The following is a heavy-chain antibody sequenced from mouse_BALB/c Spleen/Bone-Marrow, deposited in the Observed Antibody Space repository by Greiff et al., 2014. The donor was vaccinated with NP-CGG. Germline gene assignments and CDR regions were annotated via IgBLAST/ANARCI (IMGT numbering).Heavy chain of an antibody. J-gene: IGHJ3*01. V-gene: IGHV1-7*01. CDR2: INPSTGYT. CDR3: ARRDGSSYSFVY. Sequence: VQLQQSGAELAKPGASVKMSCKASGYTFTNYWMHWVKQRPGQGLEWIGYINPSTGYTEYNQKFKDKATLTADKSSSTAYMQLSSLTSEDSAVHYCARRDGSSYSFVYWGQGTLVTVSA. CDR1: GYTFTNYW. D-gene: IGHD1-1*01.